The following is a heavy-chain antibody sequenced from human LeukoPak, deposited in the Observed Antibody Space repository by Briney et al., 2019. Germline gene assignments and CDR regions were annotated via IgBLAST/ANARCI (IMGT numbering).Heavy chain of an antibody. CDR3: AREGITYYYDSSAQDAFDI. Sequence: SETLSLTCTVSGGSISSYYWSWIRQPPGKGLEWIGYIYYSGSTNYNPSLKNRVTISVDTSKNQFSLKLSSVTAADTAVYYCAREGITYYYDSSAQDAFDIWGQGTMVTVSS. CDR1: GGSISSYY. CDR2: IYYSGST. V-gene: IGHV4-59*12. D-gene: IGHD3-22*01. J-gene: IGHJ3*02.